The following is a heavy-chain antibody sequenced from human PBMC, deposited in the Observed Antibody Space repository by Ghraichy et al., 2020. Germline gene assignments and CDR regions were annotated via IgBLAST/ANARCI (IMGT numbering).Heavy chain of an antibody. CDR3: ARGPGWVAARPFDY. V-gene: IGHV4-59*01. Sequence: SETLSLTCTVSGGSISSYYWSWIRQPPGKGLEWIGYIYYSGSTNYNPSLKSRVTISVDTSKNQFSLKLSSVTAADTAVYYCARGPGWVAARPFDYWGQGTLVTVSS. D-gene: IGHD6-6*01. CDR2: IYYSGST. J-gene: IGHJ4*02. CDR1: GGSISSYY.